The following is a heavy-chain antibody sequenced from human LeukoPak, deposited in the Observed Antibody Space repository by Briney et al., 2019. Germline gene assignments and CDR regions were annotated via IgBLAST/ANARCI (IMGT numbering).Heavy chain of an antibody. D-gene: IGHD5-18*01. Sequence: PGGSLRLSCAASGFTLDDYAMHWVRQPPGKCLEWVSGISWNSGYIGYADSVKGRFIISRDNAKNSLYLQMNSLRAEDTALYYCAKATGYTYGYPYFDYWGQGTLVTVSS. J-gene: IGHJ4*02. CDR2: ISWNSGYI. CDR3: AKATGYTYGYPYFDY. CDR1: GFTLDDYA. V-gene: IGHV3-9*01.